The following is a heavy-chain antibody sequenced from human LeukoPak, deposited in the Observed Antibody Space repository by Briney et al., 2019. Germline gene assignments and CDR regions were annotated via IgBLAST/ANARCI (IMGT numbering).Heavy chain of an antibody. J-gene: IGHJ3*02. D-gene: IGHD3-22*01. CDR2: IYYTGGT. Sequence: SETLSLTCTVSGGSISPFYWNWIRQPPGKGLEWIGYIYYTGGTSYSPSLNSRATISVDTPKNQISLKLNSVTAADTAVYYCAMGRIVVANTGAFDIWGQGTMVPVSS. CDR1: GGSISPFY. CDR3: AMGRIVVANTGAFDI. V-gene: IGHV4-59*12.